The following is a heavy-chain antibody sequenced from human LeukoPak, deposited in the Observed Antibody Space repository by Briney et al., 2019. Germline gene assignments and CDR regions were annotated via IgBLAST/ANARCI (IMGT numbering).Heavy chain of an antibody. CDR2: ISYDGSNK. J-gene: IGHJ6*02. V-gene: IGHV3-30*18. CDR3: AKDQVGYDFWSGSTGDYGMGV. CDR1: GFTFSSYG. D-gene: IGHD3-3*01. Sequence: GGSLRLSCAASGFTFSSYGMHWVRQAPGKGLEWVAVISYDGSNKYYADSVKGRFTISRDNSKNTLYLQMNSLRAEDTAVYYCAKDQVGYDFWSGSTGDYGMGVWGQGTTVTVSS.